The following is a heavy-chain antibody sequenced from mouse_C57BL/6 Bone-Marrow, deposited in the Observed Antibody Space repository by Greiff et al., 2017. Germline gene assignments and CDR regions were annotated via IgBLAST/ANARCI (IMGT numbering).Heavy chain of an antibody. D-gene: IGHD1-1*01. CDR2: ISNLAYSI. CDR3: ARHYYGGRYWYFDV. Sequence: EVKLMESGGGLVQPGGSLKLSCAASGFTFSDYGMAWVRQAPRKGPEWVAFISNLAYSIYYADTVTGRFTISRENAKNTLYLEMSSLRSEDTAMYYCARHYYGGRYWYFDVWGTGTTVTVSS. CDR1: GFTFSDYG. V-gene: IGHV5-15*01. J-gene: IGHJ1*03.